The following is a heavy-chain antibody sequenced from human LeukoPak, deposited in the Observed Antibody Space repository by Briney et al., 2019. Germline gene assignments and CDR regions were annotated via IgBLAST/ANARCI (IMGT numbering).Heavy chain of an antibody. CDR3: ARDLGHSGYDLYDY. J-gene: IGHJ4*02. V-gene: IGHV3-7*01. CDR1: GITFSKYW. Sequence: GGSLRLSCVDSGITFSKYWMNWVRRAPGKGLEWVANMKHDGNEKHYVDSVEGRFTISRDNAKSSLYLQMNNLRAEDTAVYYCARDLGHSGYDLYDYWGQGTLVTVSS. CDR2: MKHDGNEK. D-gene: IGHD5-12*01.